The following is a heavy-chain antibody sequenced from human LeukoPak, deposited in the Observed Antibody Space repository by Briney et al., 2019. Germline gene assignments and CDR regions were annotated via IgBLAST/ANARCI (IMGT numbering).Heavy chain of an antibody. CDR2: IKSKTDGGTT. CDR1: GFTFSNAW. CDR3: TTDIVVVPAADYYYYMDV. D-gene: IGHD2-2*01. V-gene: IGHV3-15*01. J-gene: IGHJ6*03. Sequence: PGGSLRLSCAASGFTFSNAWMSWVRQAPGKGLEWVGRIKSKTDGGTTDYAAPVKGRFTISRDDSKNTLYLRMNSLKTEDTAVYYCTTDIVVVPAADYYYYMDVWGKGTTVTVSS.